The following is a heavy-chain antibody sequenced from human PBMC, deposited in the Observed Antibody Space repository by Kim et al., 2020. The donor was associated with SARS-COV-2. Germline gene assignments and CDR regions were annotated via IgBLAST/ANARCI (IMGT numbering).Heavy chain of an antibody. Sequence: GGSLRLSCAASGFTFSSYWMSWVRQAPGKGLEWVANIKQDGSEKYYVDSVKGGFTISRDNAKNSLYLQMNSLRAEDTAVYYCARAYDFWSGYYTPDYWGQGTLVTVSS. J-gene: IGHJ4*02. D-gene: IGHD3-3*01. V-gene: IGHV3-7*01. CDR2: IKQDGSEK. CDR3: ARAYDFWSGYYTPDY. CDR1: GFTFSSYW.